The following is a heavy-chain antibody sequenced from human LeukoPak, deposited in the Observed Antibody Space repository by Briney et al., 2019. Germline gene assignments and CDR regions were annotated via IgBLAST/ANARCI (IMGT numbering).Heavy chain of an antibody. CDR2: MWYDGSKD. CDR3: AKDRETYEYTFDY. Sequence: GKSLRLAWAASGFSFSTYGIHWVRQAPGKGLEWVAVMWYDGSKDYYADSVKGRFTISRDTSKNTLYLQMNNLRAEDTAVYYCAKDRETYEYTFDYWGQGTLVTVSS. CDR1: GFSFSTYG. D-gene: IGHD6-6*01. J-gene: IGHJ4*02. V-gene: IGHV3-33*06.